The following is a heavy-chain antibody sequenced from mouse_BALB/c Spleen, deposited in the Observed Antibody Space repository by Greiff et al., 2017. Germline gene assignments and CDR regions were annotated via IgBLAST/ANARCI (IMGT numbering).Heavy chain of an antibody. CDR2: ISSGGSYT. V-gene: IGHV5-9-1*01. CDR3: AREWEDCFAY. D-gene: IGHD4-1*01. CDR1: GFTFSSYA. Sequence: EVMLVESGGGLVKPGGSLKLSCAASGFTFSSYAMSWVRQTPEKRLEWVATISSGGSYTYYPDSVKGRFTISRDNAKNTLYLQMSSLRSEDTAMYYCAREWEDCFAYWGQGTLVTVSA. J-gene: IGHJ3*01.